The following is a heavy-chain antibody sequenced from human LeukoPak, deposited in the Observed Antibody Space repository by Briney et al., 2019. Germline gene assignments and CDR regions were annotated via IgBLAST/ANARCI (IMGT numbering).Heavy chain of an antibody. D-gene: IGHD6-13*01. CDR2: TSAYNGNT. CDR1: GYTFTSYG. CDR3: ARGPYSSSWPTTFDY. J-gene: IGHJ4*02. V-gene: IGHV1-18*01. Sequence: GASVKVSCKASGYTFTSYGISWVRQAPGQGLEWMGWTSAYNGNTNYAQKLQGRVTMTTDTSTSTAYMELRSLRSDDTAVYYCARGPYSSSWPTTFDYWGQGTLVTVSS.